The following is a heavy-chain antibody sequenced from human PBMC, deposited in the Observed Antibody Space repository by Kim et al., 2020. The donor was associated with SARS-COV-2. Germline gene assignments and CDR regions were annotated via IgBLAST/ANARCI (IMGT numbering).Heavy chain of an antibody. V-gene: IGHV3-64D*06. D-gene: IGHD3-3*01. CDR1: GFTFSSYA. CDR3: VKYYDFWSGYYLEEPDIDY. J-gene: IGHJ4*02. CDR2: ISSNGGST. Sequence: GGSLRLSCSASGFTFSSYAMHWVRQAPGKGLEYVSAISSNGGSTYYADSVKGRFTISRDNSKNTLYLQMSSLRAEDTAVYYCVKYYDFWSGYYLEEPDIDYWGQGTLVTVSS.